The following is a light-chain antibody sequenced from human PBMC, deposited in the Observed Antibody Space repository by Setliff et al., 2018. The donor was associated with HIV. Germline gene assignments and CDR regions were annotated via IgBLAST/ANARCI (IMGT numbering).Light chain of an antibody. V-gene: IGLV2-23*01. CDR1: SSDVGNYNL. J-gene: IGLJ1*01. CDR3: CSYAGSHTFV. Sequence: SVLTQPASVSGSPGQSITISCTGTSSDVGNYNLVSWYQQHPGKVPKLMIYEGSNRPSGVPDRFYGSKSGNTASLTISGLQADDEAVYFCCSYAGSHTFVFGPGTKVTVL. CDR2: EGS.